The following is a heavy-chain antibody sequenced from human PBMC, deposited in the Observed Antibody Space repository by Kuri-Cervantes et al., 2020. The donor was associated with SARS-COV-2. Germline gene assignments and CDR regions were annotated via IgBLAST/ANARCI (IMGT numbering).Heavy chain of an antibody. CDR3: ARDSEFTRDAFEI. CDR1: GGTLSTYT. Sequence: SVKVSCKASGGTLSTYTVTWVRQAPGQGLEWMGRIIPVLRVENYAQKFQGKVTITANKSTNTAYMELTSLRSEDTAVYYCARDSEFTRDAFEIWGQGTMVTVSS. CDR2: IIPVLRVE. V-gene: IGHV1-69*04. J-gene: IGHJ3*02.